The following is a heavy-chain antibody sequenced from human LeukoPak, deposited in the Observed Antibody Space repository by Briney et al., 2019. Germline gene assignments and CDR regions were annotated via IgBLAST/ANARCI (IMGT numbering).Heavy chain of an antibody. CDR2: ISSSSGAI. D-gene: IGHD2-15*01. Sequence: PGGSLRLSCAASGFSFSRFGMNWVRQAPGKGPEWISYISSSSGAIYYADSVKGRFTISRDNAKNSLYLQMSSLRDEDTAVYYCAQKGGTDHWGQGTLVTVSS. CDR3: AQKGGTDH. J-gene: IGHJ4*02. V-gene: IGHV3-48*02. CDR1: GFSFSRFG.